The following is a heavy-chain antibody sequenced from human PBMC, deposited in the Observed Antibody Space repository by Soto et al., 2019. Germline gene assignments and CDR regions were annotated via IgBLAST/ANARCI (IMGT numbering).Heavy chain of an antibody. Sequence: SVKVSCKASGGTFSSYAISWVRQAPGQGPEWMGGIIPIFGTANYAQKFQGRVTITADESTSTAYMELSSLRSEDTAVYYCAYTQLGYCSSTSCYMPSSSSPWDYYYGMDVWGQGTTVTVSS. V-gene: IGHV1-69*13. CDR3: AYTQLGYCSSTSCYMPSSSSPWDYYYGMDV. D-gene: IGHD2-2*02. CDR2: IIPIFGTA. CDR1: GGTFSSYA. J-gene: IGHJ6*02.